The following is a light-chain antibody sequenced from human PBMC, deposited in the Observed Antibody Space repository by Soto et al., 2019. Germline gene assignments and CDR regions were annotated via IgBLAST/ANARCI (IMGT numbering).Light chain of an antibody. V-gene: IGKV3-20*01. CDR2: DAS. J-gene: IGKJ5*01. Sequence: EVVLTQSPGTLSLSPGERATLSCRTSQTVSSTYFAWYQQRPGQAPRLLFYDASSRATGIPDRFSCSGSGRDFTLTISRLEPEDSAIYYCQQFGSSPITFGQGTRLEI. CDR1: QTVSSTY. CDR3: QQFGSSPIT.